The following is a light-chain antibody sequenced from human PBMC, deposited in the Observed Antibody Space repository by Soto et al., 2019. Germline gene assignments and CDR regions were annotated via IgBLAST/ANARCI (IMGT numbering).Light chain of an antibody. CDR1: NIGSDS. CDR2: DDS. J-gene: IGLJ1*01. Sequence: SYELTQPPSESVAPGQTARITCGGDNIGSDSVHWYQQKPGQAPLLVVYDDSDRPSGIPERFSGFSYGNTATLTISRVEAGDEADYYCQVWDGSSDHYVFGTGTKVTVL. CDR3: QVWDGSSDHYV. V-gene: IGLV3-21*02.